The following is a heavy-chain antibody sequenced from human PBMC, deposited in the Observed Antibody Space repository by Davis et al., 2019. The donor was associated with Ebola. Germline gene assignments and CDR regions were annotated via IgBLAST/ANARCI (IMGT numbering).Heavy chain of an antibody. V-gene: IGHV3-11*01. Sequence: GGSLRLSCAASGFTLSDYYVSWIRPAPGKGLEWISSIRSSDITIYYSDPVKGRFTVSRDNAKNSLYLQMNSLRAEDTAVYYCARDKRSSWYGGMDVWGQGTTVTVSS. CDR3: ARDKRSSWYGGMDV. J-gene: IGHJ6*02. CDR1: GFTLSDYY. D-gene: IGHD6-19*01. CDR2: IRSSDITI.